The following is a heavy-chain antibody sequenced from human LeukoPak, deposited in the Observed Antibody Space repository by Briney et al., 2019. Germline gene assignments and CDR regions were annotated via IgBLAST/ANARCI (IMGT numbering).Heavy chain of an antibody. V-gene: IGHV4-59*12. CDR1: GGSISSYS. Sequence: PSETLSLTCSVSGGSISSYSWSWIRQPPGKGLEWIGYTYYSGSTYYNPSLKSRVTISVDTSKNQFSLKLSSVTAADTAVYYCASTITMVRGATFDYWGQGTLVTVSS. CDR2: TYYSGST. CDR3: ASTITMVRGATFDY. D-gene: IGHD3-10*01. J-gene: IGHJ4*02.